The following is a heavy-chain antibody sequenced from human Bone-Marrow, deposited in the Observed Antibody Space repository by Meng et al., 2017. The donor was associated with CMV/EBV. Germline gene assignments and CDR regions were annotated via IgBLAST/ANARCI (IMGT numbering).Heavy chain of an antibody. CDR2: IHYTGRA. V-gene: IGHV4-59*11. J-gene: IGHJ4*02. CDR1: GVSISTHY. CDR3: AERGGGY. Sequence: VNLTQSGHGLVRPSETLSLTCRVSGVSISTHYWSWIRQTPGKGLEWIASIHYTGRADYSPSLKSRVTVSVDTSDSQLSLKLSSVTTADTAMYYCAERGGGYWGQGILVTVSS. D-gene: IGHD1-1*01.